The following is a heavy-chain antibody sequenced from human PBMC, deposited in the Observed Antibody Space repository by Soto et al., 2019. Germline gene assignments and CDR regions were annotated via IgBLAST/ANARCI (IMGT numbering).Heavy chain of an antibody. D-gene: IGHD2-21*02. CDR1: GFTFSSYA. Sequence: GGSLRLSCAASGFTFSSYAMHWVRRAPGKGLEWVAVIAYDGRNKYYADSVKGRFTISRDNSKNTLYLQMNSLRSEDTAVYYCAADRTYCGGDCYVDWGQGTLVTVSS. CDR2: IAYDGRNK. J-gene: IGHJ4*02. V-gene: IGHV3-30*04. CDR3: AADRTYCGGDCYVD.